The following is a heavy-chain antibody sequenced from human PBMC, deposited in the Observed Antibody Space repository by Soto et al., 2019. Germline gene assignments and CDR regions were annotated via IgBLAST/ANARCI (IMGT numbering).Heavy chain of an antibody. D-gene: IGHD2-15*01. J-gene: IGHJ3*02. CDR1: GFTFSSYA. V-gene: IGHV3-23*01. CDR2: ISGSGGST. Sequence: GGSLRLSCAASGFTFSSYAMSWVRQAPGKGLEWVSAISGSGGSTYYADSVKGRFTISRDNSKNTLYLQMNSLGAEDTAVYYCAKPRRIYCSGGSCYPTDAFDIWGQGTMVTVSS. CDR3: AKPRRIYCSGGSCYPTDAFDI.